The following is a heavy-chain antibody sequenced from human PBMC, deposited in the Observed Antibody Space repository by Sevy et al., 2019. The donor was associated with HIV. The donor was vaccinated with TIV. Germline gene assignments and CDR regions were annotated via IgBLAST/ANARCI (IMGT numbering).Heavy chain of an antibody. CDR1: GFNFNMYR. CDR3: ATLLMWFGELPRGLDY. CDR2: ISSSSSDI. J-gene: IGHJ4*02. D-gene: IGHD3-10*01. V-gene: IGHV3-21*01. Sequence: GGFLRLSCAASGFNFNMYRMNWVRQAPGKGLEWVSSISSSSSDIKYADSVKGRFTVSRDNAKNSLFLQMNSLRAEDTAVYYCATLLMWFGELPRGLDYWGQGALVTVSS.